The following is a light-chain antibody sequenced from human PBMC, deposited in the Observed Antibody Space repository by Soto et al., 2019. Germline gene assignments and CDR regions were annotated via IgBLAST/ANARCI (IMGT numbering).Light chain of an antibody. V-gene: IGKV2-28*01. CDR3: MQVLHTPLT. Sequence: DIVMTQSPLSLPVIPGEPASISCRSSQNLLFSNGYNYVDWYLQKPGQSPQLLIYLASHRASGVPGRFSGSVSGTDFTLKISRVEAEDVGVYYCMQVLHTPLTFGGGTKVEIK. CDR2: LAS. CDR1: QNLLFSNGYNY. J-gene: IGKJ4*01.